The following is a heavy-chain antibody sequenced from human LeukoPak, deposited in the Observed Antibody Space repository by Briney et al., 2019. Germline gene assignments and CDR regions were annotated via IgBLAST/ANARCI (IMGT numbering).Heavy chain of an antibody. D-gene: IGHD2-2*01. Sequence: GGSLRLSCAASGFTVSSDFMAWVRQSPGTGLDWVSAVYAGGSTHYADSVKGRFTISRDNAKNSLYLQMNSLRDEDTAVYYCARDRAPAWFDPWGQGTLVTVSS. J-gene: IGHJ5*02. V-gene: IGHV3-66*01. CDR3: ARDRAPAWFDP. CDR1: GFTVSSDF. CDR2: VYAGGST.